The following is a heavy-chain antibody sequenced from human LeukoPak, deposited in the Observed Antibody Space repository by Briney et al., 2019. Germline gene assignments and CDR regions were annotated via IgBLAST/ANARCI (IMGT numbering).Heavy chain of an antibody. D-gene: IGHD6-19*01. CDR2: INPNSGGT. CDR3: ATLNSSGWYYFDY. J-gene: IGHJ4*02. Sequence: ASVKVSCKASGYTFTGYYMHWVRQAPGQGLEWMGRINPNSGGTNYAQKFQGRVTMTRDTSISTAYMELSRLRSDDTAVYYCATLNSSGWYYFDYWGQGTLVTVSS. CDR1: GYTFTGYY. V-gene: IGHV1-2*06.